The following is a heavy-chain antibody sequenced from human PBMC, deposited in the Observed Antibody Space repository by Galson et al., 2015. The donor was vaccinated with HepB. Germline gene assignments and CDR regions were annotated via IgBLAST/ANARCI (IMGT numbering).Heavy chain of an antibody. CDR3: AKHLWFGELLLSGFDY. Sequence: SVKVSCKASGYTFTSYGISWVRQAPGQGLEWMGWISGYNGDTNYAQNLQGRVTMTTDTATTTVYMEVRSLRSDDTAVYYCAKHLWFGELLLSGFDYWGQGTLVTVSS. V-gene: IGHV1-18*01. D-gene: IGHD3-10*01. CDR2: ISGYNGDT. CDR1: GYTFTSYG. J-gene: IGHJ4*02.